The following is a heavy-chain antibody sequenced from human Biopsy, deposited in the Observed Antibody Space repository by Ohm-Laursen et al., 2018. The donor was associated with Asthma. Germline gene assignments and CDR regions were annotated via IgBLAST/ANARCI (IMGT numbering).Heavy chain of an antibody. CDR3: ARSYCGGDCYSSFDY. Sequence: SSVKASCKVFGGTFRNFAISWVRQAPGQGLEWMGGIMPIFGTPNYAQKFQHRLTITADDSTTTIYMELSSLKLEDTAVYFCARSYCGGDCYSSFDYWGQGSLVTVSS. CDR2: IMPIFGTP. D-gene: IGHD2-21*01. V-gene: IGHV1-69*01. J-gene: IGHJ4*02. CDR1: GGTFRNFA.